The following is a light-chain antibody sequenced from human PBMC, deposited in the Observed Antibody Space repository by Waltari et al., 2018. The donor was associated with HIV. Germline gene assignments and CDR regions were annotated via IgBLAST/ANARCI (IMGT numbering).Light chain of an antibody. CDR2: RNN. CDR3: AAWDDRLSGRL. Sequence: QSLLPQPRSVSGTPWQRFNSSCSVTNSHVRNNYAYWYQQVPGGAPKLLIYRNNQRPSGVPDRFSGSKSGTSASLAISGLRTEDEGDYYCAAWDDRLSGRLFGGGTKVTVL. J-gene: IGLJ2*01. V-gene: IGLV1-47*01. CDR1: NSHVRNNY.